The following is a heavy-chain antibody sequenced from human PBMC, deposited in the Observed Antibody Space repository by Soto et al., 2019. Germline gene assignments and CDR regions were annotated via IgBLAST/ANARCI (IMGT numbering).Heavy chain of an antibody. D-gene: IGHD3-10*01. Sequence: VQLLESGGGLVQPGGSLRLSCAASGFTFNNYAMNWLRQAPGKGREWVSAISNSGGFTYYADSVKGRFTMSRDNSKNTLYLHMNSLRAEDTALYYCAEDCFGTKGPYFFDYWGQGTLVTVSS. V-gene: IGHV3-23*01. J-gene: IGHJ4*02. CDR3: AEDCFGTKGPYFFDY. CDR2: ISNSGGFT. CDR1: GFTFNNYA.